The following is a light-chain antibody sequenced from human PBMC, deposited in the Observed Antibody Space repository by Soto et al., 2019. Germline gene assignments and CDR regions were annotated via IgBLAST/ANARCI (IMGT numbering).Light chain of an antibody. CDR3: LQNYNYPRT. J-gene: IGKJ1*01. CDR2: GAS. CDR1: QGIGNA. Sequence: AIQMTQSPCSLSASVGDRVTISCRASQGIGNALGWYQQKPGKPPKVLIYGASKLQSGVPPRFSGSGSGTDFTLTISSPHHEEGATYCWLQNYNYPRTFAQVTELYIK. V-gene: IGKV1-6*01.